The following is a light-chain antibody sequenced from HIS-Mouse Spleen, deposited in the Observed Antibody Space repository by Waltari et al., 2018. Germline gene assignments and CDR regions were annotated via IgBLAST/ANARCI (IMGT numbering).Light chain of an antibody. J-gene: IGKJ1*01. CDR2: KAS. Sequence: DIQMTQSPSTLSASVGDRVPITCRASQSISSWLAWYKQKPGKAPKLLIYKASSLESGVPSRCSGSGSGTEFTLTISSLQPDDFATYYCQQYNSYSWTFGQGTKVEIK. V-gene: IGKV1-5*03. CDR1: QSISSW. CDR3: QQYNSYSWT.